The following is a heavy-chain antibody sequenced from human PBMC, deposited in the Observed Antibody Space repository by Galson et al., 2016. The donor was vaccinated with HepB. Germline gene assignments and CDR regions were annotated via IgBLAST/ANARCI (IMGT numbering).Heavy chain of an antibody. J-gene: IGHJ1*01. CDR3: ARRYGDYSYG. Sequence: SLRLSCAASGFIFTNYATSWVRQAPGKGLEWVSAISTGGGGTYYADSVKGRFTISRDNSKNTLYLQMNSLRAEDPAVYYCARRYGDYSYGWGQGTLVTVPS. CDR1: GFIFTNYA. V-gene: IGHV3-23*01. CDR2: ISTGGGGT. D-gene: IGHD4-17*01.